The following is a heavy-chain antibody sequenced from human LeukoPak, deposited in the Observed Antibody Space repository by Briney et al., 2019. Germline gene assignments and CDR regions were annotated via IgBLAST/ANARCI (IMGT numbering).Heavy chain of an antibody. CDR2: IKQDGSEK. CDR1: GFTFSSYW. Sequence: TGGSLRLSCAASGFTFSSYWMSWVRQAPGKGLEWVANIKQDGSEKYYVDSVKSRFTISRDNAKNSLYLQMNSLRAEDTAVYYCATFSPDPSITYYYDSSGYIFDYWGQGTLVTVSS. V-gene: IGHV3-7*01. CDR3: ATFSPDPSITYYYDSSGYIFDY. J-gene: IGHJ4*02. D-gene: IGHD3-22*01.